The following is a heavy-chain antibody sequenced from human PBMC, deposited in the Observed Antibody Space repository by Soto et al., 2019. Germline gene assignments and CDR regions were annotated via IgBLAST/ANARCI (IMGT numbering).Heavy chain of an antibody. CDR1: GGTFSSYA. D-gene: IGHD4-17*01. CDR2: MIPIFGTA. CDR3: ARGFYGDDGLYYYYGMDV. J-gene: IGHJ6*02. V-gene: IGHV1-69*12. Sequence: QVQLVQSGAEVKKPGSSVKVSCKASGGTFSSYAISWVRQGPGQGLEWMGGMIPIFGTANYEQKFQGRVTITEEESMSTAYMALSSLSSESTAVYSWARGFYGDDGLYYYYGMDVWGQGTTVTVS.